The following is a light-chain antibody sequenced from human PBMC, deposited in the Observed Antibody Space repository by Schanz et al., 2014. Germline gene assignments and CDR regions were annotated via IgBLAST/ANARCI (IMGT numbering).Light chain of an antibody. J-gene: IGLJ2*01. CDR2: DVS. V-gene: IGLV2-14*01. CDR3: SSYAGSNTLV. Sequence: QSALTQPASVSGSPGQSITISCTGTSSDVGGYNYVSWYQQHPGKAPKLMIYDVSNRPSGVSNRFSGSKSGNTASLTISGLQAEDEADYYCSSYAGSNTLVFGGGTKLTV. CDR1: SSDVGGYNY.